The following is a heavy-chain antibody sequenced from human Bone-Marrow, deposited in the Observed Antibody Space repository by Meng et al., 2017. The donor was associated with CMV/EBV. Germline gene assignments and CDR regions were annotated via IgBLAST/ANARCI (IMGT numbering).Heavy chain of an antibody. CDR2: INPNSGGT. D-gene: IGHD3-22*01. J-gene: IGHJ4*02. Sequence: ASVKVSCKASGYTFTGSYMHWVRQAPGQGLEWMGWINPNSGGTNYAQKFQGRVTMTRDTSISTAYMELSRLRSDDTAVYYCARGGVTYYYDSSYFSYWGQGTLVTVSS. CDR3: ARGGVTYYYDSSYFSY. V-gene: IGHV1-2*02. CDR1: GYTFTGSY.